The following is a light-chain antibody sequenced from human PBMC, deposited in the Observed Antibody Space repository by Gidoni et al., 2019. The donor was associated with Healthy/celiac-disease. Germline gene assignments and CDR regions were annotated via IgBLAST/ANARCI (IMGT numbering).Light chain of an antibody. CDR1: TGAVTSGYF. Sequence: QPVVTQSPSLHVSPAGTVPLTCASSTGAVTSGYFTSWFQQKPGQAPRELIYNTDKKHSRTPARFSGSLLGGKAAMTLSGVQAADEADYDCQIYYGRARVFGGGTKLTVL. V-gene: IGLV7-43*01. CDR2: NTD. J-gene: IGLJ3*02. CDR3: QIYYGRARV.